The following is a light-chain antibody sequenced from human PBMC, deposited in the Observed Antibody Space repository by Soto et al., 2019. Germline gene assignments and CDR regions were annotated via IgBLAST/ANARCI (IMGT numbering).Light chain of an antibody. CDR2: GAS. CDR1: QNVYTN. CDR3: HQYNTWPLT. V-gene: IGKV3-15*01. J-gene: IGKJ4*01. Sequence: EIVMTQSPATLSVSPGERATLSCRASQNVYTNLAWYQQKPGQAPRLLISGASTRATGIPARFNGSGSGTEFTLAISSLQSEDFAIYYCHQYNTWPLTFGGGTKVDIK.